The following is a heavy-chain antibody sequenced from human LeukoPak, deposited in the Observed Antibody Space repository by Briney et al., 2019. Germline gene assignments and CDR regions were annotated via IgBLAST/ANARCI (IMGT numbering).Heavy chain of an antibody. CDR2: IYYSGST. CDR1: GGSFSGYY. D-gene: IGHD3-22*01. J-gene: IGHJ3*02. Sequence: PSETLSLTCAVYGGSFSGYYWSWIRQPPGKGLEWIGYIYYSGSTYYNPSLKSRVTISVDTSKNQFSLKLSSVTAADTAVYYCARPMIVGDDAFDIWGQGTMVTVSS. CDR3: ARPMIVGDDAFDI. V-gene: IGHV4-34*09.